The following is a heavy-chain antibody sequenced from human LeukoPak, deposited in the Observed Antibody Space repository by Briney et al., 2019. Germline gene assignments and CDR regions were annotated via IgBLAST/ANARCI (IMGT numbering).Heavy chain of an antibody. D-gene: IGHD1-26*01. J-gene: IGHJ4*02. Sequence: GGSLRLSCAASGFTFRDYGMSWVRQAPGKGLESVANIKQDGSEKYYVDSVKGRFTISRDNAKNSLYLQMNSLRAEDTAVYYCAREGGSYYGDYFDYWGQGTLVTVSS. CDR2: IKQDGSEK. CDR1: GFTFRDYG. CDR3: AREGGSYYGDYFDY. V-gene: IGHV3-7*01.